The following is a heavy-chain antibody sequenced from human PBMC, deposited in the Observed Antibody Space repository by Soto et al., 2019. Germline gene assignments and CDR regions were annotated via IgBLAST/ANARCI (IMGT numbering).Heavy chain of an antibody. CDR2: ISGSGGST. Sequence: GGSLRLSCAASGFTFSSYAMSWVRQAPGKGLEWVSAISGSGGSTYYADSVKGRFTISRDNSKNTLYLQMNSLRAEDTAVYYCAKDEGSYGLASIQHWGQGTLVTVS. CDR3: AKDEGSYGLASIQH. D-gene: IGHD4-17*01. CDR1: GFTFSSYA. J-gene: IGHJ1*01. V-gene: IGHV3-23*01.